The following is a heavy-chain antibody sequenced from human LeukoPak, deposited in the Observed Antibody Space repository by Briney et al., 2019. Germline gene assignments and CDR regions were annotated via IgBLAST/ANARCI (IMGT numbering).Heavy chain of an antibody. CDR1: GFTFSSYA. V-gene: IGHV3-66*04. Sequence: HSGGSLRLSCAASGFTFSSYAMSWVRQAPGKGLEWVSVIYSGGSTYYADSVKGRFTISRDNSKNTLYLQMNSLRAEDTAVYYCARPLAGPLDYWGQGTLVTVSS. CDR3: ARPLAGPLDY. J-gene: IGHJ4*02. D-gene: IGHD1-1*01. CDR2: IYSGGST.